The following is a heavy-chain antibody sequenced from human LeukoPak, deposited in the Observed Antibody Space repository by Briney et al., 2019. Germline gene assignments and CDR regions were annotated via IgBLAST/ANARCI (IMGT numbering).Heavy chain of an antibody. CDR3: ARAAGSPYYYYYMDV. CDR2: ISSSSSTI. CDR1: GLTLSSYS. Sequence: GGSLRLSCAASGLTLSSYSMNWVRQAPGKGLEWVSYISSSSSTIYYADSVKGRFTISRDNAKNSLYLQMNSLRAEDTAVYYCARAAGSPYYYYYMDVWGKGTTVTVSS. V-gene: IGHV3-48*01. D-gene: IGHD6-19*01. J-gene: IGHJ6*03.